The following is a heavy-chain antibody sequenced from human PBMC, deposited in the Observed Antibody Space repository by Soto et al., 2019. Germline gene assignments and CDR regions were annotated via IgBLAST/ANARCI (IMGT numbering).Heavy chain of an antibody. CDR2: IGVGGGDR. J-gene: IGHJ4*02. Sequence: EVQLLESGGGLVQPGGSLRLSCAASGFTFSSYAMSWVRQAPGKGLEWVSIIGVGGGDRYYPESVKGRFTISRDNSRDTLYLEMNSLRAEDTAVDYCARVRFGELVWGQGTLVTVSS. CDR1: GFTFSSYA. CDR3: ARVRFGELV. D-gene: IGHD3-10*01. V-gene: IGHV3-23*01.